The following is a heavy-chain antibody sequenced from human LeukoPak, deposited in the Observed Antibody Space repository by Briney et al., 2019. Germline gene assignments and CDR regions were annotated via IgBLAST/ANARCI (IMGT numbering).Heavy chain of an antibody. D-gene: IGHD3-3*01. CDR1: GASISSDDYY. V-gene: IGHV4-30-4*01. Sequence: PSETLSLTCTVSGASISSDDYYWSWIRQPPGKGLKWIAYTHYSGSSLYNPSLKSRITISVDTSKNQFSLRLSSVTAADTAVYYCAREGRDFWSGSRGWFDPWGQGTLVTVSS. CDR2: THYSGSS. CDR3: AREGRDFWSGSRGWFDP. J-gene: IGHJ5*02.